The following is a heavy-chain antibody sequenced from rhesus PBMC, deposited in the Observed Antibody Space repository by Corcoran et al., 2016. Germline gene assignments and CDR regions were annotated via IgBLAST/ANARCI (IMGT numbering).Heavy chain of an antibody. CDR2: IYGSGWSN. Sequence: QVQLQESGPGLVKPSETLSLTCAVSGGSISGSYYWSWIRQPPGKGLEWLGSIYGSGWSNDLNPSLKSRVTLSVDMSKNQLSLKLSSVNGAEKAVYYCASFRIGGLVGEFWGQGALVTVSS. D-gene: IGHD3-3*01. CDR3: ASFRIGGLVGEF. J-gene: IGHJ1*01. CDR1: GGSISGSYY. V-gene: IGHV4S14*01.